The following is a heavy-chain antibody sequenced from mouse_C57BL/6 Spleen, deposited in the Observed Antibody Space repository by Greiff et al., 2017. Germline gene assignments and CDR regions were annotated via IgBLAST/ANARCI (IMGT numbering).Heavy chain of an antibody. Sequence: EVQLVESGGGLVKPGGSLKLSCAASGFTFSSYAMYWVRQTPEKRLEWVATISDGGSYTYYPDNVKGRFTFSRDNAKNNLYLQVGDLKSEYTARYYSARELSVCAYWGQGTMVTVSA. J-gene: IGHJ3*01. CDR3: ARELSVCAY. V-gene: IGHV5-4*01. CDR1: GFTFSSYA. CDR2: ISDGGSYT.